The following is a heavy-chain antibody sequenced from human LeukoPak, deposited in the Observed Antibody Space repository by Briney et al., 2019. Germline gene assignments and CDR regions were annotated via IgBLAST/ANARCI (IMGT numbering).Heavy chain of an antibody. Sequence: GGSLRLSCAASGFTFSNYWMHWVRQAPGKGLVWVSRINSDGINTSYADSVKGRFTISRDNAKNTLNLQMNSLRAEDTAVYYCARAGYSYGYGGYYYYMDVWGKGTTVTVSS. CDR3: ARAGYSYGYGGYYYYMDV. J-gene: IGHJ6*03. D-gene: IGHD5-18*01. CDR1: GFTFSNYW. V-gene: IGHV3-74*01. CDR2: INSDGINT.